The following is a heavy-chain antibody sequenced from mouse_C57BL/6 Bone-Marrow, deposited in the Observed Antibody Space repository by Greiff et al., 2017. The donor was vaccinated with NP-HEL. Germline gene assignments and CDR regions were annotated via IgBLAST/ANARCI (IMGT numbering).Heavy chain of an antibody. CDR2: IRSKSNNYAT. D-gene: IGHD1-1*01. V-gene: IGHV10-1*01. J-gene: IGHJ4*01. CDR3: VRQRDTTVVAYYYAMDY. Sequence: EVMLVESGGGLVQPKGSLKLSCAASGFSFNTYAMNWVRQAPGKGLEWVARIRSKSNNYATYYADSVKDRFTISRDDSESMLYLQMNNLKTEDTAKYYCVRQRDTTVVAYYYAMDYWGQGTSVTVSS. CDR1: GFSFNTYA.